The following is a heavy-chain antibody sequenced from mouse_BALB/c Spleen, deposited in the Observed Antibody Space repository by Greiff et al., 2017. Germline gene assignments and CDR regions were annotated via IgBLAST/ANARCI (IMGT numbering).Heavy chain of an antibody. J-gene: IGHJ4*01. Sequence: EVQRVESGGGLVKPGGSLKLSCAASGFTFSDYYMYWVRQTPEKRLEWVATISDGGSYTYYPDSVKGRFTISRDNAKNNLYLQMSSLKSEDTAMYYCARDRSYEPLYAMDYWGQGTSVTVSS. V-gene: IGHV5-4*02. CDR2: ISDGGSYT. CDR1: GFTFSDYY. D-gene: IGHD2-12*01. CDR3: ARDRSYEPLYAMDY.